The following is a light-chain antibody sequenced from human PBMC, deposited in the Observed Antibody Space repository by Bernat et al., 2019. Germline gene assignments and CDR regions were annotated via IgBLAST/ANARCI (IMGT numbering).Light chain of an antibody. J-gene: IGLJ2*01. Sequence: QSALTQPASVSGSPGQSITISCTGTSSDVGAYNYVSWYQQHPGKAPKLMIYDVSIRPSGVSNRFSGSKSGNTASLTISGLQAEDEGCYYCNSYTTTSTPVVFGGGTKLTVL. CDR2: DVS. V-gene: IGLV2-14*03. CDR3: NSYTTTSTPVV. CDR1: SSDVGAYNY.